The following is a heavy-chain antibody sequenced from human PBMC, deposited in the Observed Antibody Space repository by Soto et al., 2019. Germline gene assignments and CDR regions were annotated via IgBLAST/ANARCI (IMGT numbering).Heavy chain of an antibody. V-gene: IGHV4-30-2*01. Sequence: QLQLHQSGSGLVKASQTLSLTCTLSGASITYGGYSWSWIRQPPGKDLEWLGYISHLEGTFYNPSFQSRLTLSIDRSKNQFSLKLASMTAADTAVYYCARGGGYDPFDYWGQGTLVTVAS. D-gene: IGHD5-12*01. CDR2: ISHLEGT. CDR3: ARGGGYDPFDY. J-gene: IGHJ4*02. CDR1: GASITYGGYS.